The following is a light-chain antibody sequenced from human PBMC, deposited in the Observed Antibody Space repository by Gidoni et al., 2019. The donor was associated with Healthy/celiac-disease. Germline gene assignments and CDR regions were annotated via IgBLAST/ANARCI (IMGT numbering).Light chain of an antibody. Sequence: DIQMTQSPSSLSASVGDRVTITCRASQSISNYLNWYQQKPGKAPKLLIYAATTLQSGVPSSFSGSGSGTDFTLTISTVQPEDFATYYCQQSYSTPLTFGGGTKVEIK. CDR1: QSISNY. J-gene: IGKJ4*01. CDR3: QQSYSTPLT. V-gene: IGKV1-39*01. CDR2: AAT.